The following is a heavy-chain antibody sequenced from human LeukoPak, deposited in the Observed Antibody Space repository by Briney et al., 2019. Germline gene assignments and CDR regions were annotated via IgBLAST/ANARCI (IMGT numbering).Heavy chain of an antibody. CDR2: IIGSGGYT. CDR1: GFTFSSYA. D-gene: IGHD1-26*01. V-gene: IGHV3-23*01. Sequence: PGGSLRLSCAASGFTFSSYAMSWVRQAPGKGLEWVSAIIGSGGYTNYADSVKGRFTISRDNSKNTLSLQMDSLRAEDTAVYYCVKLRGIYLDFDYWGQGTLVTVSS. J-gene: IGHJ4*02. CDR3: VKLRGIYLDFDY.